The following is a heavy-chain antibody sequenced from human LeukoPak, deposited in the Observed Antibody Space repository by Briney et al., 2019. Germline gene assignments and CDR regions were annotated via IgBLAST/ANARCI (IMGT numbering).Heavy chain of an antibody. CDR1: GGSISSSSYY. CDR2: IYYSGST. Sequence: PSETLCLTCTVSGGSISSSSYYCGWIRQPPGKGLEWIGRIYYSGSTYYNPSLKSRVTISVDTSKNQFSLKLSSVTAADTAVYYCARRRPNLYYYDSSGYYDVWGQGTMVTVSS. J-gene: IGHJ3*01. D-gene: IGHD3-22*01. V-gene: IGHV4-39*01. CDR3: ARRRPNLYYYDSSGYYDV.